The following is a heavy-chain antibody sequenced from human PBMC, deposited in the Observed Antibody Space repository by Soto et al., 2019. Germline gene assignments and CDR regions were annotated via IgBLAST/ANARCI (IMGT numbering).Heavy chain of an antibody. J-gene: IGHJ4*02. CDR2: IFYDGSKI. CDR3: AKDLTGPYDY. V-gene: IGHV3-30*18. CDR1: GFSFSSSG. Sequence: GWSLRLSCAASGFSFSSSGMHWVRQAPGKGLEWVADIFYDGSKIHYADSVKGRFTISRDNSKNTVHLQMNSLRPEDTAVYYCAKDLTGPYDYWGQGTLVTVSS. D-gene: IGHD3-9*01.